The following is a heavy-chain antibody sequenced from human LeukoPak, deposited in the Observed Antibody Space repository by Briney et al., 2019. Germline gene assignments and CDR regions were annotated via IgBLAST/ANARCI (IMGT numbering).Heavy chain of an antibody. V-gene: IGHV1-18*01. CDR1: GYSFTSYG. Sequence: ASVKVSCKASGYSFTSYGISWVRQAPGQGLEWMGWISALTGNPYYAQKFQVRVTMTTDTSTSTAYMELRSLRSDDTAVYYCARADYGDYHTPSEHWGQGTLVTVSS. J-gene: IGHJ1*01. CDR3: ARADYGDYHTPSEH. CDR2: ISALTGNP. D-gene: IGHD4-17*01.